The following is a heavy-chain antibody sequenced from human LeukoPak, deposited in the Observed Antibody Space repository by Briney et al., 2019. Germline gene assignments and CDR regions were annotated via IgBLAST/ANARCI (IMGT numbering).Heavy chain of an antibody. Sequence: GGSLRLSCAASGFTFSSSWMTWVRQAPGKGLEWVASIREDGSQKSAVDSVRGRFTIARDNAKNSVYLQMDSLRAEDTAVYYCARGDSYGHFDYWGQGTLVTVSS. CDR1: GFTFSSSW. CDR3: ARGDSYGHFDY. J-gene: IGHJ4*02. V-gene: IGHV3-7*04. CDR2: IREDGSQK. D-gene: IGHD5-18*01.